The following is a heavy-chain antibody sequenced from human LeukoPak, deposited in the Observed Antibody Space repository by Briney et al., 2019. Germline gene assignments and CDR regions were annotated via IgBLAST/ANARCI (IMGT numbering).Heavy chain of an antibody. CDR3: VRGDWYFES. CDR1: GFNFSDSR. V-gene: IGHV3-7*04. CDR2: INRDGTEK. D-gene: IGHD2-21*01. Sequence: PGGSLSLSCALSGFNFSDSRMTWVRQPPGKGLQWVANINRDGTEKHFLDYVEGRFTISRDNAKKSLYLQMSSLRPQDTAVYFCVRGDWYFESWGQGTLVTVSS. J-gene: IGHJ4*02.